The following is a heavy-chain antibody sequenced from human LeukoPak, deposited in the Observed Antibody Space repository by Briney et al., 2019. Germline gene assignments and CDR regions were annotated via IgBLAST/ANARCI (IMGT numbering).Heavy chain of an antibody. J-gene: IGHJ3*02. V-gene: IGHV1-2*02. CDR3: ARAGKLRFLEWSPLDAFDI. CDR1: GYTFTGYY. D-gene: IGHD3-3*01. Sequence: ASVKVSCKASGYTFTGYYMHWVRQAPGQGLEWMGWINPNSGGTNYAQKFQGRVTMTRDTSISTAYMELSRLRSDDTAVYYCARAGKLRFLEWSPLDAFDIWGQGTMVTVSS. CDR2: INPNSGGT.